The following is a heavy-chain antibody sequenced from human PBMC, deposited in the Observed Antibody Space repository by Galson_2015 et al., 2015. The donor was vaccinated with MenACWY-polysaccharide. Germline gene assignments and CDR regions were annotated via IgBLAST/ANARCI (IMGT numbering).Heavy chain of an antibody. D-gene: IGHD2-21*01. V-gene: IGHV3-23*01. CDR3: AKDCCAGASCCYAMDH. Sequence: SLKLSCAASGFTFNNYAMPWVRQAPGKGLEWVSRIGRGGGRTYYAQYLKGRFSVSRDNSRSTLFLQMNSLRAEDTAIYYCAKDCCAGASCCYAMDHWGQGTLVTVSS. J-gene: IGHJ4*02. CDR1: GFTFNNYA. CDR2: IGRGGGRT.